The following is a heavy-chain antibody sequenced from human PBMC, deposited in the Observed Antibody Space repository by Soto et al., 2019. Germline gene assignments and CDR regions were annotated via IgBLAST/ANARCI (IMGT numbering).Heavy chain of an antibody. J-gene: IGHJ4*02. CDR1: GGSFSGYY. CDR2: INHSGST. Sequence: QVQLQQWGAGLLKPSETLSLTCAVYGGSFSGYYWGWIRQPPGKGLEWIGEINHSGSTNYNPSLKSRVTISVDTSKNQFSLKLSSVTAADTAVYYCAGAPVDILTGYSPEGRDYWGQGTLVTVSS. V-gene: IGHV4-34*01. D-gene: IGHD3-9*01. CDR3: AGAPVDILTGYSPEGRDY.